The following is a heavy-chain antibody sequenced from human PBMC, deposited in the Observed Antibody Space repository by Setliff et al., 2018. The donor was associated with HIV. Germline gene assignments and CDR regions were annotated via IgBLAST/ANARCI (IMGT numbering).Heavy chain of an antibody. Sequence: GGSLRLSCAASGFTFGNYNMNWVRQAPGKGLEWVSSIVASSSYIYYSDSVKGRFTISRDNSKDTLYLQMNDLRAEDTALYYCGKDYTRTFWEYNWYDLWGQGTQVTVSS. CDR2: IVASSSYI. V-gene: IGHV3-21*04. CDR3: GKDYTRTFWEYNWYDL. CDR1: GFTFGNYN. J-gene: IGHJ5*02. D-gene: IGHD3-3*01.